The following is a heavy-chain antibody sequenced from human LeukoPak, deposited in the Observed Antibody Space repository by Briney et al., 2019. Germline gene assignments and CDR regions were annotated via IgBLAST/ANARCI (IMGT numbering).Heavy chain of an antibody. CDR1: GFTFSSFA. J-gene: IGHJ4*02. D-gene: IGHD3-16*02. CDR3: AKSPHYRVTAIIYYFDN. V-gene: IGHV3-23*01. CDR2: ISGSGTNT. Sequence: GGSLRLSCTASGFTFSSFAMSWVRQAPGKGLEWVSGISGSGTNTYYADSVKGRFTISRDNSKTTLYLQMNSLRAEDTAMYYCAKSPHYRVTAIIYYFDNWGQGTLVTVSP.